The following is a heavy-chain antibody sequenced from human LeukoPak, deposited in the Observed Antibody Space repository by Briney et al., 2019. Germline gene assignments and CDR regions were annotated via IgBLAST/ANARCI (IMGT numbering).Heavy chain of an antibody. CDR2: MSYDGSNK. D-gene: IGHD2-2*01. Sequence: GRSLRLSCAASGFTFSDYVMHWVRQAPAKGLEWVAVMSYDGSNKYYADSVKGRFTISRDISKNTLYLQMNSLRAEDTAVYYCARGGTRRSIYYYYMDVWGKGTTVTVSS. V-gene: IGHV3-30-3*01. CDR3: ARGGTRRSIYYYYMDV. CDR1: GFTFSDYV. J-gene: IGHJ6*03.